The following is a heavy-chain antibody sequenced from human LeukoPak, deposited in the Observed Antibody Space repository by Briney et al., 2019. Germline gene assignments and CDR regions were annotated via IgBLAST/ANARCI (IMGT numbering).Heavy chain of an antibody. CDR2: IYYSGST. J-gene: IGHJ3*02. Sequence: PSQTLSLTCTVSGGSISSGDYYWSWIRQPPGKGLEWIGYIYYSGSTYYNPSLKSRVTISVDTSKNQFSLKLSSVTAADTAVYYCARGETVVPAASNAFDIWGQGTMGTVSS. CDR3: ARGETVVPAASNAFDI. V-gene: IGHV4-30-4*01. D-gene: IGHD2-2*01. CDR1: GGSISSGDYY.